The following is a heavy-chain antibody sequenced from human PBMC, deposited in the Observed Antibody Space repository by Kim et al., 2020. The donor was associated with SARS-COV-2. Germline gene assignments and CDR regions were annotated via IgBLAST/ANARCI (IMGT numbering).Heavy chain of an antibody. CDR1: GFIFSSYV. CDR3: TKGRVTMGNSGSYYDGY. Sequence: GGSPRLSCAASGFIFSSYVMSWVRLAPGKGLEWASTISGSSGTTYYTESVKGRFTISRDNSKNTLYMQMNSLRAEDTAVYYCTKGRVTMGNSGSYYDGYWGQGTLVTVSS. V-gene: IGHV3-23*01. J-gene: IGHJ4*02. CDR2: ISGSSGTT. D-gene: IGHD3-10*01.